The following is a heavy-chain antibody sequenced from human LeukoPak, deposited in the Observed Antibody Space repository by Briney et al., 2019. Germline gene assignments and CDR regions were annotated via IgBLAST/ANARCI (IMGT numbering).Heavy chain of an antibody. J-gene: IGHJ5*02. CDR3: ARYMKDYPNDP. Sequence: SGGSLRLSCEASGFSFSSYSINWVRQSPGKGLEWISYISSSGSSIYYADSVKGRFAISRDNAKNSVYLQMNSLGVEDTAVYYCARYMKDYPNDPWGQGTLVTVSS. D-gene: IGHD3-16*01. V-gene: IGHV3-48*01. CDR1: GFSFSSYS. CDR2: ISSSGSSI.